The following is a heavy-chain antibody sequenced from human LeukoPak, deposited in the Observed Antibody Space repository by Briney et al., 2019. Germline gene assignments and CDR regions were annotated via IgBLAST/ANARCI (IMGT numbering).Heavy chain of an antibody. Sequence: PGGSLRLSCAASGFTFSYAMSWVRQAPGKGLEWVSAISGSGGSTYYADSVKGRFTISRDNSKNTLYLQMSSLRSEDTAVYYCARGGALLWFGELFFAGVFESPRAYYYYGMDVWGQGTTVTVSS. D-gene: IGHD3-10*01. CDR3: ARGGALLWFGELFFAGVFESPRAYYYYGMDV. CDR1: GFTFSYA. J-gene: IGHJ6*02. CDR2: ISGSGGST. V-gene: IGHV3-23*01.